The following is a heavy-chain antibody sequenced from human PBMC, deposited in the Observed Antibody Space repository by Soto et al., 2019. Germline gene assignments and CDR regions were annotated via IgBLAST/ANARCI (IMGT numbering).Heavy chain of an antibody. Sequence: QVQLQESGPGLVKPSQTLSLTCTVSGGSISSGGYYWSWICQHPGKGLEWIGYIYYSGSTYYNPSLKSRVTISADTSKNQFSLKLSSVTAADTAVYYCARDRPTVGATYAFDIWGQGTMLTVSS. CDR1: GGSISSGGYY. CDR2: IYYSGST. V-gene: IGHV4-31*03. CDR3: ARDRPTVGATYAFDI. D-gene: IGHD1-26*01. J-gene: IGHJ3*02.